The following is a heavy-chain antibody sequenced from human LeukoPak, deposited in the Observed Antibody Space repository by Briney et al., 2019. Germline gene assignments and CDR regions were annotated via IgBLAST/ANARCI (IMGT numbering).Heavy chain of an antibody. CDR1: GFTFSGSA. Sequence: GGSLRLSCAASGFTFSGSAISWGRQASGKGLEWVCCIGSKAYSYATAYAASVKGRLTISRDDSKNTAYLQMNSLKTEDTAVYYCTTTVTTPYYYYGVDVWGQGTTVTVSS. D-gene: IGHD4-17*01. CDR2: IGSKAYSYAT. CDR3: TTTVTTPYYYYGVDV. J-gene: IGHJ6*02. V-gene: IGHV3-73*01.